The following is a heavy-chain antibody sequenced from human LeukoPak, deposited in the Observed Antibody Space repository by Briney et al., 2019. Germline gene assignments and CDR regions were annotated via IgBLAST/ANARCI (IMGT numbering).Heavy chain of an antibody. D-gene: IGHD4-11*01. J-gene: IGHJ6*02. CDR3: AKGLSKLYYYYGMDV. V-gene: IGHV3-23*01. CDR2: ISNSGGST. Sequence: GGSLRLSCAASGFTFSSYAMSWVRQAPGKGLEWASTISNSGGSTYYADSVKGRFTISRDNSKNTLYLQMSSLRAEDTAVYYCAKGLSKLYYYYGMDVWGQGTTVTVSS. CDR1: GFTFSSYA.